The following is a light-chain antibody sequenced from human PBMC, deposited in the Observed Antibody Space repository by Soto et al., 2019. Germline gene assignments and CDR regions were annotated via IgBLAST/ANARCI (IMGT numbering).Light chain of an antibody. CDR3: QSYDSSLSGYV. Sequence: SVLTQSPSVSGAPGQRVTISCTGSSSNIGAGYDVQWYQQTPGTAPKLLIYINNKRPSGVPDRFSGSKSGTSASLAITGLQAEDEADYYCQSYDSSLSGYVFGTGTKLTVL. V-gene: IGLV1-40*01. CDR2: INN. J-gene: IGLJ1*01. CDR1: SSNIGAGYD.